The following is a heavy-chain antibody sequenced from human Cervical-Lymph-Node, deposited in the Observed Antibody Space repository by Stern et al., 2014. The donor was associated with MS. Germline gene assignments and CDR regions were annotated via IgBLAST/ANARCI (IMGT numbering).Heavy chain of an antibody. J-gene: IGHJ4*02. CDR1: GFSLVTSGVR. CDR2: IDWNDQK. Sequence: QITLKESGPALVKPTQTLTLTCTFSGFSLVTSGVRVSWIRQPPGKALEWLARIDWNDQKFYNTSLMTRLTISKDTSKNQVVLTMTNVDPVDTATYYCARMMGSGYRHYFDYWGQGTPVTVS. D-gene: IGHD3-3*01. CDR3: ARMMGSGYRHYFDY. V-gene: IGHV2-70*04.